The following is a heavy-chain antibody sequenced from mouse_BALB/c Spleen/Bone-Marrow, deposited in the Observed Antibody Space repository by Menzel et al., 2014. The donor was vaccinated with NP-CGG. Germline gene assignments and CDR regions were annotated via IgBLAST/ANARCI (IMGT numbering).Heavy chain of an antibody. D-gene: IGHD1-1*01. CDR1: GYAFSSNW. CDR2: IYPGDGDT. Sequence: VKLMESGAELVRPGSSVKISCKASGYAFSSNWMNWVKQRPGQGLEWIGQIYPGDGDTNYNGKFKGKATLTADKSSSTAYIQLSSLTSEDSAVYFCARMGDYSYYFDYWGQGTTRTVSS. J-gene: IGHJ2*01. CDR3: ARMGDYSYYFDY. V-gene: IGHV1-80*01.